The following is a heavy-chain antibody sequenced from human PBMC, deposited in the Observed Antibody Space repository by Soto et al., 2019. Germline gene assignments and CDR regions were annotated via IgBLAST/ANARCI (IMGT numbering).Heavy chain of an antibody. CDR2: MNPDSDKT. V-gene: IGHV1-8*01. CDR1: GYMFSNYD. CDR3: ARPGARYCGGDCYSSH. J-gene: IGHJ4*02. D-gene: IGHD2-21*02. Sequence: QVQLVQSGAEVKKPGASVKVSCKASGYMFSNYDIIWVRQATGQGLEWMGWMNPDSDKTDYAQKFQDRVTMTCNTSISTAYMELTALTYEDTAIYYCARPGARYCGGDCYSSHWGQGTLVTVSS.